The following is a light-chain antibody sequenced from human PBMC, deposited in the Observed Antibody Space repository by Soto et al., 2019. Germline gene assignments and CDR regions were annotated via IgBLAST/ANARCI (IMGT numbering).Light chain of an antibody. J-gene: IGKJ2*01. CDR3: QQSSRTPYT. Sequence: DIQMTQSPSSLSASVGDRVIITCRASQTISTYLNWYQQKPGKAPNLLIYTASTLQRGVPSRFSGSGSGTDFTLTISSLQHEDFATYFCQQSSRTPYTFGQGTKLDIK. CDR1: QTISTY. V-gene: IGKV1-39*01. CDR2: TAS.